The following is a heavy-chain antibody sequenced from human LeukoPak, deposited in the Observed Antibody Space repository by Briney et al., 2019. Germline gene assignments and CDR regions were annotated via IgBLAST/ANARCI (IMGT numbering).Heavy chain of an antibody. V-gene: IGHV3-66*01. CDR2: IYSGGDI. J-gene: IGHJ4*02. Sequence: GGSLRLSCTASGFTVNSNYMSWVRQAPGKGLEYVSLIYSGGDIYYADSVKGRFTISRDNAKNTLYLQMDSLRAEDTAVYFCAGDGGSSNWYYYWGQGTLVTVSS. CDR1: GFTVNSNY. D-gene: IGHD6-13*01. CDR3: AGDGGSSNWYYY.